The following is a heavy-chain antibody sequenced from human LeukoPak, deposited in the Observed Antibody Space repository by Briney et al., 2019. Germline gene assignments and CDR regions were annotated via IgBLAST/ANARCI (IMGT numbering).Heavy chain of an antibody. V-gene: IGHV1-8*01. CDR2: MNPNSGNT. D-gene: IGHD3-9*01. J-gene: IGHJ6*02. Sequence: ASVKVSCKASGYTFTSYDINWVRQATGQGREWMGWMNPNSGNTGYAQKFQGRVTMTRNTSISTAYMELSSLRSEDTAVYYCARDVLRYYYYYGMDVWGQGTTVTVSS. CDR1: GYTFTSYD. CDR3: ARDVLRYYYYYGMDV.